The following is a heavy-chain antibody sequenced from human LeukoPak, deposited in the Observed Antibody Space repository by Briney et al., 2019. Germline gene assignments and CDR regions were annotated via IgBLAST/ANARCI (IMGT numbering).Heavy chain of an antibody. CDR2: INPNSGGT. CDR3: ARGLYIKKICTNGVCEFDP. D-gene: IGHD2-8*01. V-gene: IGHV1-2*02. J-gene: IGHJ5*02. CDR1: GYTFTGYY. Sequence: ASVKVSCKASGYTFTGYYMHWVRQAPGQGLEWMGWINPNSGGTNYAQKFQGRVTTTRDTSISTAYMELSRLRSDDTAVYYCARGLYIKKICTNGVCEFDPWGQGTLVTVSS.